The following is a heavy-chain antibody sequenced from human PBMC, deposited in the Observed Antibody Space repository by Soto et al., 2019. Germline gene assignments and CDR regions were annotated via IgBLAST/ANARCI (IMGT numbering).Heavy chain of an antibody. J-gene: IGHJ4*02. CDR2: IWNHGSNE. D-gene: IGHD3-22*01. V-gene: IGHV3-30*02. CDR1: GFTFSTYG. Sequence: GGSLRLSCAASGFTFSTYGMHWVRQAPGKGLEWVALIWNHGSNEHYVDSVKGRFTISRDNSKNTVYLQMNSLRAEDTAVYYCAKDTYYRDSSGYYVFDYWGQGTLVTVSS. CDR3: AKDTYYRDSSGYYVFDY.